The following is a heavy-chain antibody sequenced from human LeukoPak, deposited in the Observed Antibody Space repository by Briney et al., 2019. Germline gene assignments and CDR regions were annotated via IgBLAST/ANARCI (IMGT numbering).Heavy chain of an antibody. Sequence: GGSLRLSCAASGFTFSNYYMNWVRQAPGKGLEWISSISGTSSYIFYADSMKGRFIVSRDNAKNSLFLQMNNLRAEDTAVYYCGRAGDYWGQGTLVTVSS. V-gene: IGHV3-21*06. D-gene: IGHD7-27*01. CDR3: GRAGDY. CDR1: GFTFSNYY. CDR2: ISGTSSYI. J-gene: IGHJ4*02.